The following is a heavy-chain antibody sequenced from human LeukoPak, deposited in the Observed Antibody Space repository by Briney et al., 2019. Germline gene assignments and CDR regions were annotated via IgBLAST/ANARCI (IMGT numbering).Heavy chain of an antibody. CDR1: GLTFSSYA. Sequence: GGSLRLSCAASGLTFSSYAMNWVRQAPGKGLEWVSSISSSSSYIYYADSVKGRFTISRDNAKNSLYLQMNSLRAEDTAVYYCASALIIGSSGGDAFDIWGQGTMVTVSS. J-gene: IGHJ3*02. V-gene: IGHV3-21*01. CDR3: ASALIIGSSGGDAFDI. CDR2: ISSSSSYI. D-gene: IGHD2-15*01.